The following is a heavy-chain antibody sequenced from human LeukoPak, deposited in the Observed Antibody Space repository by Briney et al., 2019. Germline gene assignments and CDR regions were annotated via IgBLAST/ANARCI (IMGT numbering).Heavy chain of an antibody. V-gene: IGHV1-69*05. CDR2: ITPIFKTP. Sequence: SVKVSCKASGDTFSTYAINWVRPAPGQGLEWMGRITPIFKTPIYAQRFQGRVTITMDASTSTAYVELSSLISEDTAVYFCARVRYYPGSGSPNYYFDYWGQGTPVTVSS. J-gene: IGHJ4*02. D-gene: IGHD3-10*01. CDR1: GDTFSTYA. CDR3: ARVRYYPGSGSPNYYFDY.